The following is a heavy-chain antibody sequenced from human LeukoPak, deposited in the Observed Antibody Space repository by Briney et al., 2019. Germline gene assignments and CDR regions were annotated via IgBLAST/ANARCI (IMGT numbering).Heavy chain of an antibody. Sequence: PGGSLRLSCAASGFTFSSYSMNWVRQAPGKGLEWVSSISSSSSYIYYADSVKGRFTISRDKAKNSLYLQMNSLRAEDTAVYYCARGAAAGQDYWGQGTLVTVSS. CDR2: ISSSSSYI. CDR1: GFTFSSYS. D-gene: IGHD6-13*01. V-gene: IGHV3-21*01. J-gene: IGHJ4*02. CDR3: ARGAAAGQDY.